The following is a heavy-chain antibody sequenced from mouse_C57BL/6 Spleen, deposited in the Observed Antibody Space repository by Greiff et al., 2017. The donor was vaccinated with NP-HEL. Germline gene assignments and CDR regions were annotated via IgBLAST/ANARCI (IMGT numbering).Heavy chain of an antibody. CDR3: ARTNWDGYAMDY. CDR1: GYTFTTYP. Sequence: QVHVKQSGAELVKPGASVKMSCKASGYTFTTYPIEWMKQNHGKSLEWIGNFHPYNDDTKYNEKFKGKATLTVEKSSSTVYLELSRLTSDDSAVYYCARTNWDGYAMDYWGQGTSVTVSS. V-gene: IGHV1-47*01. J-gene: IGHJ4*01. D-gene: IGHD4-1*02. CDR2: FHPYNDDT.